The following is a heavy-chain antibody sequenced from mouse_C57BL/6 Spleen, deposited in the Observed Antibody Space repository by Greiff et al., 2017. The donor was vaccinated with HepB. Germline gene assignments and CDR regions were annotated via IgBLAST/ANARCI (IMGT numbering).Heavy chain of an antibody. D-gene: IGHD2-4*01. CDR1: GYTFTSYW. CDR2: IDPSDSYT. J-gene: IGHJ2*01. V-gene: IGHV1-50*01. CDR3: AREEGLRRSLDD. Sequence: VQLQQSGAELVKPGASVKLSCKASGYTFTSYWMQWVKQRPGQGLEWIGEIDPSDSYTNYNQKFKGKATLTVDTSSSTAYMQLSSLTSEDSAVYYCAREEGLRRSLDDWGKGTTLTVSS.